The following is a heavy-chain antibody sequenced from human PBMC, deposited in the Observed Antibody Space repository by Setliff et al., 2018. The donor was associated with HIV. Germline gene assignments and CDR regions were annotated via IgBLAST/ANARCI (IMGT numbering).Heavy chain of an antibody. J-gene: IGHJ4*02. CDR3: ARGSYTVRIDY. CDR1: GGSITSGSYY. V-gene: IGHV4-61*02. CDR2: IYSNGRT. D-gene: IGHD3-10*01. Sequence: SETLSLTCTVSGGSITSGSYYWSWIRQPAGKGLEWIGRIYSNGRTTHNPSLRSRVTISRDTSENQFSLRLSSVTAADTAVYYCARGSYTVRIDYWGQGTRVTVSS.